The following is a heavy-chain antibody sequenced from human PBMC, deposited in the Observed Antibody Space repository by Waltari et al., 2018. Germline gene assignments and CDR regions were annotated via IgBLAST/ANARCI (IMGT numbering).Heavy chain of an antibody. D-gene: IGHD3-16*01. V-gene: IGHV7-4-1*01. CDR2: ISTYTGNP. J-gene: IGHJ4*02. Sequence: QVQLVQSGSELKNPGASVKISCRTSGYTFSPYSINWLRQAPGQGLEWMGYISTYTGNPTDAQGFTGRFVFSLDTSVSTAYLQIDGLRAEDTGLYYCARDARLINFDYWGQGTLVTVSS. CDR1: GYTFSPYS. CDR3: ARDARLINFDY.